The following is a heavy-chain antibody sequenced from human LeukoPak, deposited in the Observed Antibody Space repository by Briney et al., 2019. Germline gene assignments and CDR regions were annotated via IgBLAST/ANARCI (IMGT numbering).Heavy chain of an antibody. D-gene: IGHD3-9*01. CDR3: ARCYYDILTGYSDFDY. CDR1: GFTFSSYW. J-gene: IGHJ4*02. Sequence: PGGSLRLFCSASGFTFSSYWITLGRQGSGKGPGWVPNIKQDGSERNYVYSVKGRFTISRDNDKNSLYLQMNSLRAEDTDVYYCARCYYDILTGYSDFDYWGQGTLVTVSS. CDR2: IKQDGSER. V-gene: IGHV3-7*03.